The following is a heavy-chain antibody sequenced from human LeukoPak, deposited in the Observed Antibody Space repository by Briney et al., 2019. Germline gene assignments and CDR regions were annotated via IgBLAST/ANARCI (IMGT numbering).Heavy chain of an antibody. CDR3: ARGWDIVVVPAAMSLDYYYYGMDV. Sequence: PSETLSLTCAVYGGSFSGYYWSWIRQPPAKGLEWIGEINHSGSTNYNPSLKSRVTISVDTSKNQFSLKLSSVTAADTAVYYCARGWDIVVVPAAMSLDYYYYGMDVWGKGTTVTVSS. D-gene: IGHD2-2*01. CDR1: GGSFSGYY. J-gene: IGHJ6*04. CDR2: INHSGST. V-gene: IGHV4-34*01.